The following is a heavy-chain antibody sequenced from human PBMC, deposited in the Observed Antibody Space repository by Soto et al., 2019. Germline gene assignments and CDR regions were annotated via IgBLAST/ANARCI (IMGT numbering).Heavy chain of an antibody. CDR3: ARMSAAELEYFDY. CDR2: IIPIFGTA. D-gene: IGHD6-13*01. J-gene: IGHJ4*02. V-gene: IGHV1-69*06. CDR1: GYTFTGYY. Sequence: SVKVSCKASGYTFTGYYMHWVRQAPGQGLEWMGWIIPIFGTANYAQKFQGRVTITADKSTSTAYMELSSLRSEDTAVYYCARMSAAELEYFDYWGQGTLVTVSS.